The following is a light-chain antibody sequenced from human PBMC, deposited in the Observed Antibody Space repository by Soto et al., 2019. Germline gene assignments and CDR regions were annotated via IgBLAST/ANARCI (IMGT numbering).Light chain of an antibody. Sequence: DIQMTQAPSTLSASVGDQVTINCRASQSISSWLAWYQQKPGKAPKLLIYKASSLESGVPSRFSGSGSGTDFTLTISSLQPEDFATYYCQQSYSTPLTVGGGNKVDIK. CDR1: QSISSW. CDR2: KAS. CDR3: QQSYSTPLT. V-gene: IGKV1-5*03. J-gene: IGKJ4*01.